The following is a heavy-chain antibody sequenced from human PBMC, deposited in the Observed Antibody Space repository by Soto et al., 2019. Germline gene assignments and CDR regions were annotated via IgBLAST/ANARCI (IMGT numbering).Heavy chain of an antibody. V-gene: IGHV1-18*04. CDR2: ISTYNGNT. CDR3: ARGLGTNGLDV. J-gene: IGHJ6*02. CDR1: GYRFTTYG. D-gene: IGHD7-27*01. Sequence: QVQLLQSGAEVKKPGASVKVSCKASGYRFTTYGITWVRLAPGQGLEWLGGISTYNGNTDYAENLHDRVTMTSQTSTTTAYMEVTSLTSDDAAVYYWARGLGTNGLDVWGQGTTVTVSS.